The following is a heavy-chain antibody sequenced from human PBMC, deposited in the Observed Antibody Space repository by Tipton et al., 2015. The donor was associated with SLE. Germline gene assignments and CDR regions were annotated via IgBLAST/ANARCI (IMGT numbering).Heavy chain of an antibody. D-gene: IGHD6-25*01. CDR1: GGSFSGDY. CDR2: INHSGST. V-gene: IGHV4-34*01. CDR3: ARFSGASPSWELDV. J-gene: IGHJ2*01. Sequence: TLSLTCAVYGGSFSGDYWSCIRQPPGKGLEWIGEINHSGSTKYNPSLNSRVTFSLDMSRNMFSLRLTSVTAADTAVYYCARFSGASPSWELDVWCRGTLVAVSP.